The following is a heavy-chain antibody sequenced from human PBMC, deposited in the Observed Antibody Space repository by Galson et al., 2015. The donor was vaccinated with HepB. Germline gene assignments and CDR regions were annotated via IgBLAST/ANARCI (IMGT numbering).Heavy chain of an antibody. CDR1: GFTFDNYA. Sequence: SLRLSCAASGFTFDNYAMHWIRQAPGEGLEWVAVVAYHGGNDHYADSVRGRFTMSRDNSKNTVYLQMNNLTTADTAVYYCARELGIVPAAVGLKNWFDPWGQGTRVTVSS. D-gene: IGHD2-2*01. CDR3: ARELGIVPAAVGLKNWFDP. J-gene: IGHJ5*02. V-gene: IGHV3-30-3*01. CDR2: VAYHGGND.